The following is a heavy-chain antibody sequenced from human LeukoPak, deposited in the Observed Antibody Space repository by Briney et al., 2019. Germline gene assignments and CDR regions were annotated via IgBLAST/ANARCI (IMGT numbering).Heavy chain of an antibody. V-gene: IGHV1-69*05. D-gene: IGHD3-22*01. CDR3: ARDRSPYYDSSGYFDY. Sequence: SVKVSCKASGGTFSSYAIRRVRQAPGQGLEWMGGIIPIFGTANYAQKFQGRVTITTDESTSTAYMELSSLRPEDTAVYYCARDRSPYYDSSGYFDYWRQGTLVTVSS. CDR2: IIPIFGTA. CDR1: GGTFSSYA. J-gene: IGHJ4*02.